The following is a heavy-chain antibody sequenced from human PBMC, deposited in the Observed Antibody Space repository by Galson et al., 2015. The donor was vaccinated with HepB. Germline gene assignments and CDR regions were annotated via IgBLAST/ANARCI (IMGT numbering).Heavy chain of an antibody. D-gene: IGHD1-14*01. CDR1: GFTVSSNY. CDR2: ISYDGSNK. CDR3: ARGSVAVNPEYFQH. Sequence: SLRLSCAVSGFTVSSNYMTWVRQAPGKGLEWVAVISYDGSNKYYADSVKGRFTISRDNSKNTLYLQMNSLRAEDTAVYYCARGSVAVNPEYFQHWGQGTLVTVSS. J-gene: IGHJ1*01. V-gene: IGHV3-30*19.